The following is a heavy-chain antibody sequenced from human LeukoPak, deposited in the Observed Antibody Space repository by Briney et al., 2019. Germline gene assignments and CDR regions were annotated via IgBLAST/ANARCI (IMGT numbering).Heavy chain of an antibody. V-gene: IGHV1-18*01. CDR2: ISAYNGNT. D-gene: IGHD6-19*01. CDR1: GYTFTSYG. CDR3: ARDLLAGNYYYYGMDV. Sequence: GASVKVSCKASGYTFTSYGISWVRQAPGQGLEWMGWISAYNGNTNYAQKLQGRVTMTTDTSTSTAYMELGSLRSDDTAVYYCARDLLAGNYYYYGMDVWGQGTTVTVSS. J-gene: IGHJ6*02.